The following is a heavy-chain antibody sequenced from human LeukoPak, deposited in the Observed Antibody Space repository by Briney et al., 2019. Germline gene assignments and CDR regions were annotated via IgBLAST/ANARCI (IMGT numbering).Heavy chain of an antibody. Sequence: SGPALVKPTQTLTLTCTFSGFSLSTSGMRVSWIRQPPGKALERLARIDWDDDKFYSTSLKTRLTISKDTSKNQVVLTMTKMDPVDTATYYCARLNSGTYLDYWGQGTLVTVSS. CDR2: IDWDDDK. CDR1: GFSLSTSGMR. CDR3: ARLNSGTYLDY. V-gene: IGHV2-70*04. D-gene: IGHD1-26*01. J-gene: IGHJ4*02.